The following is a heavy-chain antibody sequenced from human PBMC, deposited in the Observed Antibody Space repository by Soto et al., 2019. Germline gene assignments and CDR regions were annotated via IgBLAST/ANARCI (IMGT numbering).Heavy chain of an antibody. J-gene: IGHJ4*02. CDR1: GFSLSTTRVG. CDR3: AHTLVAGLGYYFDY. V-gene: IGHV2-5*02. Sequence: QITLKASGPTLVKPTQTLTLTCTFSGFSLSTTRVGVGWIRQPPGKALEWLALIYWDDDKRYSPFLKSRLTITTDTSKNQVVLTMTTMDPMDTATYFCAHTLVAGLGYYFDYWGQGTLVTVSS. CDR2: IYWDDDK. D-gene: IGHD6-19*01.